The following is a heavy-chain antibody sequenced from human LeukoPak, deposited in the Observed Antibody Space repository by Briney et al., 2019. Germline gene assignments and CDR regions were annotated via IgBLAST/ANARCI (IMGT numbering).Heavy chain of an antibody. D-gene: IGHD3-16*01. V-gene: IGHV4-59*01. Sequence: SETLSLTCSVSGGSISSYYWSWIRQPPGKGLEWIGYIYYSGSTNYNPSLKSRVTISLDTSKSQFSLKLTSVTAADTAVYYCARAPIPYDRSRTDYRFDPWGQGTLVTDAS. CDR1: GGSISSYY. J-gene: IGHJ5*02. CDR2: IYYSGST. CDR3: ARAPIPYDRSRTDYRFDP.